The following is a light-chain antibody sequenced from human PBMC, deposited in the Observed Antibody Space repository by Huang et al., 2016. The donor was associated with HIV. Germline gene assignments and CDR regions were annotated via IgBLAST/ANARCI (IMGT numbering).Light chain of an antibody. Sequence: DIQMTQSPSSLSASVGDRVTITCQASQYITNYLNWYQQKPGKAPKLLIYDVSTLEIGVPSRFSGGGSGTDFTFTISSLQPEDVGTYFCQQYDNLPLFGPGTKIDIK. CDR1: QYITNY. CDR3: QQYDNLPL. V-gene: IGKV1-33*01. CDR2: DVS. J-gene: IGKJ3*01.